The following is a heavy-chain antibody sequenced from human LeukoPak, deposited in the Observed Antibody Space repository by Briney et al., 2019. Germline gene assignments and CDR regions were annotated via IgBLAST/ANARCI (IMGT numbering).Heavy chain of an antibody. J-gene: IGHJ4*02. CDR3: ARQNSYSGYDWAVDY. CDR2: INHSGST. D-gene: IGHD5-12*01. V-gene: IGHV4-34*01. CDR1: GGSFSGYY. Sequence: SETLSLTCAVYGGSFSGYYWSWIRQPPGKGLEWIGEINHSGSTNYNPSLKSRVTISVDTSKNQFSLKLSSVTAADTAVYYCARQNSYSGYDWAVDYWGQGTLVTVSS.